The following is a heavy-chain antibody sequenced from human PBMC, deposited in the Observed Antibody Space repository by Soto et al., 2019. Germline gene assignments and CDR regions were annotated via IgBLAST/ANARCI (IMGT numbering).Heavy chain of an antibody. D-gene: IGHD2-15*01. CDR2: ISGSGGST. Sequence: EVQLLESGGGLVQPGGSLRLSCAASGFTFSSYAMSWVRQAPGKGLEWVSAISGSGGSTYYADSVKGRFTISRDNSKNTLYLQMNSLRAEDTAVYYCAKAYGNCLYYYYGMEVWCQGTTVTVSS. CDR3: AKAYGNCLYYYYGMEV. J-gene: IGHJ6*02. CDR1: GFTFSSYA. V-gene: IGHV3-23*01.